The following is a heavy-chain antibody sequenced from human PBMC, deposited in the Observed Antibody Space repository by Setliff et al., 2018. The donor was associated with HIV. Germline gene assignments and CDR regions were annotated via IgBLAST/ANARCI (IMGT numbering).Heavy chain of an antibody. Sequence: SETLSLTCTVSGGSISSGGYYWSWIRQHPGKGLEWIGYIYYSGSTYYNPSLKSRVTISVDTSKNQFSLKLSSVTAADTAVYYCARDSGWYFVDYWGQGTLVTVSS. CDR3: ARDSGWYFVDY. J-gene: IGHJ4*02. CDR1: GGSISSGGYY. D-gene: IGHD6-19*01. CDR2: IYYSGST. V-gene: IGHV4-31*03.